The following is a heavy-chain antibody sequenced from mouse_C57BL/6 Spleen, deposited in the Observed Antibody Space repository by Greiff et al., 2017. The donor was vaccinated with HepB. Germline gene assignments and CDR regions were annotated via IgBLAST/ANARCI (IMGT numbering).Heavy chain of an antibody. CDR3: ARCYDYDVDY. V-gene: IGHV1-82*01. D-gene: IGHD2-4*01. CDR1: GYAFSSSW. Sequence: VQLVESGPELVKPGASVKISCKASGYAFSSSWMNWVKQRPGKGLEWIGRIYPGDGDTNYNGKFKGKATLTADKSSSTAYMQLSSLTSEDSAVYFCARCYDYDVDYWGQGTTLTVSS. J-gene: IGHJ2*01. CDR2: IYPGDGDT.